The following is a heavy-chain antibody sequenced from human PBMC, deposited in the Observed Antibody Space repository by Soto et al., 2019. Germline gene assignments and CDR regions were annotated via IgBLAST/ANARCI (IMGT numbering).Heavy chain of an antibody. J-gene: IGHJ5*02. CDR2: ISGSGGST. CDR1: EFTFSSYA. CDR3: EHLPLWDGSGKRSIVFDP. D-gene: IGHD3-10*01. V-gene: IGHV3-23*01. Sequence: GGSLSLSCAASEFTFSSYAMSWVRQAPGKGLEWVSAISGSGGSTYYADSVKGRFTISRDNSKNTLYLQMNSLRAEDTAVYYCEHLPLWDGSGKRSIVFDPWGQGTLVTVSS.